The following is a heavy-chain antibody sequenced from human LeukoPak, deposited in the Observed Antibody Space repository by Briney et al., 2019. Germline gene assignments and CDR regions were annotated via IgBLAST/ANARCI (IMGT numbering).Heavy chain of an antibody. CDR1: GFTFSSYA. CDR2: ISGSGGST. Sequence: GGSLRLSCAASGFTFSSYAMSWVRQAPGKGLEWVSAISGSGGSTYYADSVKGRFTISRDNSKNTRYLQMNSLRAEDTAVYYCARDYGDYKFDYWGQGTLVTVSS. CDR3: ARDYGDYKFDY. D-gene: IGHD4-17*01. V-gene: IGHV3-23*01. J-gene: IGHJ4*02.